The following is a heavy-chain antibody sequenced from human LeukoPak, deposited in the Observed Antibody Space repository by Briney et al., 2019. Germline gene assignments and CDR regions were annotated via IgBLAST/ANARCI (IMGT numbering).Heavy chain of an antibody. CDR1: GFTFSTSS. J-gene: IGHJ1*01. Sequence: GGSLRLSCAASGFTFSTSSMNWVRQAPGKGLEWISYISSGSGTIYYADSVKGRFTISKDTAKNSLYLQMNSLRAEDTAVYYCATYSSLNRREFQYWGQGTLLTVSS. CDR3: ATYSSLNRREFQY. CDR2: ISSGSGTI. V-gene: IGHV3-48*01. D-gene: IGHD3-22*01.